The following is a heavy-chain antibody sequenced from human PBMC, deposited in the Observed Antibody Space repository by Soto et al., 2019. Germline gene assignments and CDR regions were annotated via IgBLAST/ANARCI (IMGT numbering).Heavy chain of an antibody. CDR2: ITGSGGIT. J-gene: IGHJ4*02. CDR3: AKHTTFYYDRTGPGGYCVY. D-gene: IGHD3-22*01. CDR1: GFVFSWNA. V-gene: IGHV3-23*01. Sequence: AGSMSLSCAASGFVFSWNAMRWVRQVPGKGLEWVSGITGSGGITHYADSVKVRFTISRDNSRNTLHLQMNYLRVEDTAVYFCAKHTTFYYDRTGPGGYCVYCGQETLFSVS.